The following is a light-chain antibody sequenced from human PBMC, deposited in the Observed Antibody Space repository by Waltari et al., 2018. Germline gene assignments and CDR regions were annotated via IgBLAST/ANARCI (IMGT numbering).Light chain of an antibody. V-gene: IGKV1-5*03. CDR1: QSISSY. Sequence: DIQMTQSPSTLSASVGDRVTITCRASQSISSYLAWYQQKPGKAPKLLIYKASSLESGVPSRFSCSGSGTEFTLTISSLQPDDFATYYCQQYNYYSTFGQGTKVETK. J-gene: IGKJ1*01. CDR2: KAS. CDR3: QQYNYYST.